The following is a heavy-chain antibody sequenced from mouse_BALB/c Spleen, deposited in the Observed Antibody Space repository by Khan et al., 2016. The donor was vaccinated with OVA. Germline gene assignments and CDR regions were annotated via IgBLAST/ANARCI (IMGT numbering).Heavy chain of an antibody. D-gene: IGHD1-1*01. V-gene: IGHV5-6-5*01. CDR2: ISSGDST. J-gene: IGHJ3*01. CDR3: ARDYEFAY. Sequence: EVELVESGGGLVKPGGSLKLSCAASGFTFSNYAMSWVRQSPEKRLEWVASISSGDSTYYPDSVKGRFTISRDNARNILYLQMSSLRSEDTARYYCARDYEFAYWGQGTLVTVSA. CDR1: GFTFSNYA.